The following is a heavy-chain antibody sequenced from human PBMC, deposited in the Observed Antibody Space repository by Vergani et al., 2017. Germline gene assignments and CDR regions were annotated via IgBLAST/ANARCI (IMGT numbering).Heavy chain of an antibody. V-gene: IGHV4-4*03. J-gene: IGHJ5*02. D-gene: IGHD3-10*01. CDR2: IYYSGST. CDR3: ARMDDTKTWFGESEPFDP. Sequence: QVQLQESGPGLVKPPGTLSLTCAVSGGSISSSNWWSWVRQPPGKGLEWIGYIYYSGSTYYNPSLKSRVTISVDTSKNQFSLKLSSVTAADTAVYYCARMDDTKTWFGESEPFDPWGQGTLVTVSS. CDR1: GGSISSSNW.